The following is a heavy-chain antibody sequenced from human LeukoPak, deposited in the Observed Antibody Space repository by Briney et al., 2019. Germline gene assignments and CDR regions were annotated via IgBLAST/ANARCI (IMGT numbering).Heavy chain of an antibody. CDR2: MNHSGTA. D-gene: IGHD3-3*01. Sequence: SETLSLTCAVYGGSFSDYYWSWIRQPPGKGLEWIGEMNHSGTANYNPSLESRVTILVDTSKNQFSLKLSSVTAADTAVYYCARDRRTYYDFWSGYGFDPWGQGTLVTVSS. V-gene: IGHV4-34*01. CDR1: GGSFSDYY. J-gene: IGHJ5*02. CDR3: ARDRRTYYDFWSGYGFDP.